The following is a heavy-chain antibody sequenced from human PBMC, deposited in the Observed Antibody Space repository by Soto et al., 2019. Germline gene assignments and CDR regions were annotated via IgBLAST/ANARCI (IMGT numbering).Heavy chain of an antibody. CDR3: ARDRTYYYGSGSPAYNWFDP. CDR1: GGTFSSYA. V-gene: IGHV1-69*13. Sequence: SVKVSCKASGGTFSSYAISWVRQAPGQGLEWMGGIIPIFGTANYAQKFQGRVTITADESTSTAYMEPSSLRSEDTAVYYCARDRTYYYGSGSPAYNWFDPWGQGTLVTVSS. D-gene: IGHD3-10*01. J-gene: IGHJ5*02. CDR2: IIPIFGTA.